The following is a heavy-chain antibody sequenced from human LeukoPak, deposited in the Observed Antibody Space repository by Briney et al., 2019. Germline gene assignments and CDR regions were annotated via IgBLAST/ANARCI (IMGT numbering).Heavy chain of an antibody. CDR2: ISGSGGST. V-gene: IGHV3-23*01. CDR1: GFTFGSYA. CDR3: AKTADYYDSSGYYFKPTRGFDY. J-gene: IGHJ4*02. D-gene: IGHD3-22*01. Sequence: GGSLRLSCAASGFTFGSYAMSWVRQAPGKGLEWVSAISGSGGSTYYADSVKGRFTISRDNSKNTLYLQMNSLRAEDTAVYYCAKTADYYDSSGYYFKPTRGFDYWGQGTLVTVSS.